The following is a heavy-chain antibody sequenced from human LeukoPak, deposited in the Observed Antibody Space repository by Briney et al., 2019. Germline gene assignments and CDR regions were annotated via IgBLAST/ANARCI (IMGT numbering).Heavy chain of an antibody. CDR3: ARARSAAVNFDY. D-gene: IGHD6-13*01. CDR1: GGSINSGGYY. CDR2: IYYSGTT. Sequence: SQTLSLTCTVSGGSINSGGYYWSWVRQHPGRGLEWIGYIYYSGTTYYNPSLKSRVIISADTSKNQFSLTLSSVTAADTVMDNRARARSAAVNFDYGGEGILVTVSA. V-gene: IGHV4-31*03. J-gene: IGHJ4*02.